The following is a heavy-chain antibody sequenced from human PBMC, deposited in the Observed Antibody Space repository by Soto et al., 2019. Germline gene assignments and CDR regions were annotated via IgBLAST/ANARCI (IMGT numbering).Heavy chain of an antibody. J-gene: IGHJ5*02. V-gene: IGHV1-18*01. D-gene: IGHD6-13*01. CDR1: GYTFTSYG. Sequence: ASVKVSCKASGYTFTSYGISWVRQAPGQGLEWMGWISAYNGNTNYAQKLQGRVTMTTDTSTRTAYMELRSLRSDDTAVYYCARDDETYSSSWYGWFDPWGQGTLVTVS. CDR3: ARDDETYSSSWYGWFDP. CDR2: ISAYNGNT.